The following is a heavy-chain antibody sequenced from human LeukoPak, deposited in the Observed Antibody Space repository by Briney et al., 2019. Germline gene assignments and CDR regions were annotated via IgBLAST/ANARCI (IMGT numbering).Heavy chain of an antibody. Sequence: SETLSLTCTVSGGSISSSRFNWGWIRQTPGKGLEWIGTIYYSGDTYHNPSLKSRVTMSRDTSNNQFSLRLTSVIAADTAVYYCARRNCSGGSCYSDWFDPWGQGTLVTVSS. J-gene: IGHJ5*02. CDR1: GGSISSSRFN. V-gene: IGHV4-39*07. CDR3: ARRNCSGGSCYSDWFDP. D-gene: IGHD2-15*01. CDR2: IYYSGDT.